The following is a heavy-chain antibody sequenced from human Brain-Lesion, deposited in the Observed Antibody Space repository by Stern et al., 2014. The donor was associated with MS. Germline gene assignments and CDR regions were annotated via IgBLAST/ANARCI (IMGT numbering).Heavy chain of an antibody. D-gene: IGHD4-17*01. CDR3: ARGGAVTTSDYSLDY. Sequence: VQLVESGGGVVQPGRSLRLSCAASGFTFSYHAMHWVRQAPGKGLEWVALISYDGSDINDADSVKGRFTLSRDNSRNTLYPQMNSLRVDDTAVYYCARGGAVTTSDYSLDYWGQGTLVTVSS. CDR1: GFTFSYHA. V-gene: IGHV3-30*01. CDR2: ISYDGSDI. J-gene: IGHJ4*02.